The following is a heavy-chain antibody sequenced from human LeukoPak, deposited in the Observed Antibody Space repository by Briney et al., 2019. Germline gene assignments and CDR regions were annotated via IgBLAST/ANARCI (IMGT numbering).Heavy chain of an antibody. V-gene: IGHV1-18*01. Sequence: ASVKVSCKASGYTFTSYGISWVRQAPGQGLERMGWISAYNGNTNYAQKLQGRVTMTTDTSTSTAYMELRSLRSDDTAVYYCARVTYSSGWYPQYYYYYGMDVWGQGTTVTVSS. CDR3: ARVTYSSGWYPQYYYYYGMDV. CDR2: ISAYNGNT. D-gene: IGHD6-19*01. J-gene: IGHJ6*02. CDR1: GYTFTSYG.